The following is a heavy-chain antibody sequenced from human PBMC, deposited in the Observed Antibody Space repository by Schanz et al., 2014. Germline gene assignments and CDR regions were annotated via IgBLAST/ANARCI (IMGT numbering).Heavy chain of an antibody. J-gene: IGHJ6*02. CDR3: ARAPPPYSSSPYYWYYGMDV. CDR1: GFTFSDYY. Sequence: QVQLVESGGGLVKPGGSLRLSCAASGFTFSDYYMNWLRQAPGKGLEWVSYISNSGYTIYYADSVKGRFTISRDNAKNSLYLKMKSRRAEDPAVYYCARAPPPYSSSPYYWYYGMDVWGQGTTVTVSS. V-gene: IGHV3-11*01. CDR2: ISNSGYTI. D-gene: IGHD6-6*01.